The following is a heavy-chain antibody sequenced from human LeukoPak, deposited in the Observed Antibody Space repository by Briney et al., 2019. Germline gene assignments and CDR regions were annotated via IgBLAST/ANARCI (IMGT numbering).Heavy chain of an antibody. V-gene: IGHV3-21*01. J-gene: IGHJ4*02. CDR1: GFTFSSYS. CDR2: ISSSSSYI. CDR3: ARDSRSIVGDNSNY. Sequence: GGSLRLSCAASGFTFSSYSMNWVRQAPGKGLEWVSSISSSSSYIYYADSVKGRFTISRDNAKNSLYLQMNGLRAEDTAVYYCARDSRSIVGDNSNYWGQGTLVTVSS. D-gene: IGHD1-26*01.